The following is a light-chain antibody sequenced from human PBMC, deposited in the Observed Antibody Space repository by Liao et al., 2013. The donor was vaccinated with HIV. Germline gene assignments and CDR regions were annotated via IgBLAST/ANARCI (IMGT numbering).Light chain of an antibody. CDR1: NIGSKS. CDR2: QDN. J-gene: IGLJ3*02. Sequence: SYVLTQPPSVSVAPGKTARITCGGNNIGSKSVHWYQQKPGQAPVVVIYQDNKRPSGIPERFSGSNSGNTATLTISGTQAMDEADYYCQAWDSSTWVFGGGTKLTVL. CDR3: QAWDSSTWV. V-gene: IGLV3-21*01.